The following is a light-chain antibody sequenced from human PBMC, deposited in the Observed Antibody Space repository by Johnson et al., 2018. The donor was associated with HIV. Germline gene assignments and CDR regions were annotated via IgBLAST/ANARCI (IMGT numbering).Light chain of an antibody. CDR2: ENH. J-gene: IGLJ1*01. CDR3: GTWDTSLSASYV. Sequence: SVLTQPPSLSAAPGQRVTISCSGSSSNIGNNYVSWYQQLPGTAPRLLVYENHRRPSGIPDRFSGSKSGTPATLDITGLQTGDEADYYCGTWDTSLSASYVFGTGTKVTVL. CDR1: SSNIGNNY. V-gene: IGLV1-51*02.